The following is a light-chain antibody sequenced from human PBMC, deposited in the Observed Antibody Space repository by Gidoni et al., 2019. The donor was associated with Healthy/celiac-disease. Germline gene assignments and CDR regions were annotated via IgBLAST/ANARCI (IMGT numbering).Light chain of an antibody. CDR2: LGS. CDR1: QSLLHSNGYNY. J-gene: IGKJ2*01. V-gene: IGKV2-28*01. Sequence: DIVMTQSPLSLPVTPGEPASISCRSSQSLLHSNGYNYLDWYLQKPGQSPQLLIYLGSNRASGVPDRFSGSGSGTYFTLKISRVEAVDFGVYYCMQALQTPQYTFGQGTKLEIK. CDR3: MQALQTPQYT.